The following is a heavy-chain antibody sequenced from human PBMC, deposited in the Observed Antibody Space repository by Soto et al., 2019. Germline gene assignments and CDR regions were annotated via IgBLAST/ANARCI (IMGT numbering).Heavy chain of an antibody. CDR3: ARERKFDFWRKGLDV. D-gene: IGHD3-3*01. Sequence: ASVKVSCKASGYTFTTYDINWVRQAPGQGLEWLGWMDPNSGGTGYAQNFQGRITMTRNISRNTAHMELSSLQSEDTAVYYCARERKFDFWRKGLDVWGQGTTVTVSS. CDR1: GYTFTTYD. J-gene: IGHJ6*02. CDR2: MDPNSGGT. V-gene: IGHV1-8*01.